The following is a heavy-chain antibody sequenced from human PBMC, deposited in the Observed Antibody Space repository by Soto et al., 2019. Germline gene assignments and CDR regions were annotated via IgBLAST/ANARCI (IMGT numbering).Heavy chain of an antibody. CDR2: IIPILGIA. CDR1: GGTFSSYT. Sequence: GASVKVSCKASGGTFSSYTISWVRQAPGQGLEWMGRIIPILGIANYAQKFQGRVTITADKSTSTAYMELSSLRSEDTAVYYCAREISPGEAGDCSGGSCYAPYFDYWGQGTLVTVSS. J-gene: IGHJ4*02. CDR3: AREISPGEAGDCSGGSCYAPYFDY. D-gene: IGHD2-15*01. V-gene: IGHV1-69*04.